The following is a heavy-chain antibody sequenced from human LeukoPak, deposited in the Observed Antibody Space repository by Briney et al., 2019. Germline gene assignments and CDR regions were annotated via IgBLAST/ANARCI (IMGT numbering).Heavy chain of an antibody. J-gene: IGHJ4*02. CDR2: TYYRFKWCN. CDR3: ARDHLYGFDY. D-gene: IGHD4-17*01. V-gene: IGHV6-1*01. Sequence: SQTLSLTCAISGDSVSSNSVAWNWIRQSPSRGLEWLGRTYYRFKWCNDYAVFVKSRITINPDTSKNQFFLQLNSVSPGDTAVYYCARDHLYGFDYWGQGILVTVSS. CDR1: GDSVSSNSVA.